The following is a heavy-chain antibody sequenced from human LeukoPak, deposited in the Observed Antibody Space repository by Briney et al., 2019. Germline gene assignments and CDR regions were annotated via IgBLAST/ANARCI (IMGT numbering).Heavy chain of an antibody. CDR2: THHSGAT. CDR1: GYSISSGYF. D-gene: IGHD7-27*01. CDR3: TREVWGSTFPDY. Sequence: PSETLSLTCSVSGYSISSGYFWGWIRQPPGKGPEWIATTHHSGATYYNPSFKSRVTLSVDTSKNQVPLKMTSVTAADTAVYYCTREVWGSTFPDYWGQGTLVTVSS. J-gene: IGHJ4*02. V-gene: IGHV4-38-2*02.